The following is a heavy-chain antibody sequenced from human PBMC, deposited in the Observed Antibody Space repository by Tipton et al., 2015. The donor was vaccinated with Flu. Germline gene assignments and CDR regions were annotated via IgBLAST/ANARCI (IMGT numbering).Heavy chain of an antibody. J-gene: IGHJ4*02. D-gene: IGHD2-2*01. Sequence: QVQLVQSGAELKKPGASVKVSCKASGYTFNSYGLSWVRQAPGQGLEWMGWVSAYTGNTNYAQRFQGRITMTTDASTTTAFMELRSLRSDDTAVYYRVRDMPQGIVVIPPAKRFDHWGQGTLVTVSS. CDR3: VRDMPQGIVVIPPAKRFDH. CDR2: VSAYTGNT. CDR1: GYTFNSYG. V-gene: IGHV1-18*01.